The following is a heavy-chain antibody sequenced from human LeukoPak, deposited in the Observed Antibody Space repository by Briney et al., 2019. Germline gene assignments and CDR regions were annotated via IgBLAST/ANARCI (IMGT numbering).Heavy chain of an antibody. CDR1: AFTFTTYG. V-gene: IGHV3-23*01. CDR2: IGGSGTRT. D-gene: IGHD2-2*03. J-gene: IGHJ4*02. Sequence: GGSLRLSCSASAFTFTTYGMNWVRQAPGKGLEWVSGIGGSGTRTYYADSVKGRFTISRDNSKNTLYLQMNSLRDEDTAVYYCAKDSHWILFDDWGQGTLVTVSS. CDR3: AKDSHWILFDD.